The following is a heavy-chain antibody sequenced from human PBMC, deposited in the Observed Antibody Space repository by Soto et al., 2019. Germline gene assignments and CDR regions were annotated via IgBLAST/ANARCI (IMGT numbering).Heavy chain of an antibody. D-gene: IGHD6-13*01. J-gene: IGHJ5*02. Sequence: LSETPSLTCTVSGGSISSYYWSWIRQPAGKGLEWIGRIYTSGSTNYNPSLKSRVTMSVETSKNQFSLKLSSVTAADTAVYYCARDQLPSYSSKNWFDPWGQGTLVTVS. CDR3: ARDQLPSYSSKNWFDP. V-gene: IGHV4-4*07. CDR2: IYTSGST. CDR1: GGSISSYY.